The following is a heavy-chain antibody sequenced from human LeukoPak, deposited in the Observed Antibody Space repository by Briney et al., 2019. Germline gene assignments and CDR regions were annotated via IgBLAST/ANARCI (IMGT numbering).Heavy chain of an antibody. V-gene: IGHV4-59*01. CDR2: IYYPGTT. J-gene: IGHJ4*02. Sequence: PSETLSLTCTVSGGSISRYSWSWVRQPPGKGLEWIAYIYYPGTTSYNPSLRSRVTLSLDSSKSHFSLRLSSVTAADTAVYYCARGTDYGVNSYFDSWGEGTVVTVSS. CDR1: GGSISRYS. CDR3: ARGTDYGVNSYFDS. D-gene: IGHD4-23*01.